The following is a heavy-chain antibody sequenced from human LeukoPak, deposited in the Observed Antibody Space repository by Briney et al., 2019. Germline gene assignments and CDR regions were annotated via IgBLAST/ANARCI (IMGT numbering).Heavy chain of an antibody. CDR3: ARVRIAVAGTTADYFDY. V-gene: IGHV3-11*01. D-gene: IGHD6-19*01. J-gene: IGHJ4*02. Sequence: GGSLRLSCAASGFTFSDYYMSWIRQAPGKGLEWVSYISSSGSTIYYADSVKGRFTISRDNAKNSLYLQMNSLGAEDTAVYYCARVRIAVAGTTADYFDYWGQGTLVTVSS. CDR2: ISSSGSTI. CDR1: GFTFSDYY.